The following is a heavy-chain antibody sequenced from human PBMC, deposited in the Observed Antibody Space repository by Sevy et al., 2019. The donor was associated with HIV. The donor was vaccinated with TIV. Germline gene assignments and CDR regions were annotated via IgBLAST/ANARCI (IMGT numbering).Heavy chain of an antibody. D-gene: IGHD3-22*01. CDR1: GFTFGSYW. V-gene: IGHV3-74*01. J-gene: IGHJ4*02. Sequence: GGSLRLSCAASGFTFGSYWMHWVRQAPGKGLMWVSRINSDETITRYADSVKGRFTVSRDNAKNALYLQMNSLRVEDTARYYCTRDGFYYDRSGYYNFDHWGQGSLVTISS. CDR3: TRDGFYYDRSGYYNFDH. CDR2: INSDETIT.